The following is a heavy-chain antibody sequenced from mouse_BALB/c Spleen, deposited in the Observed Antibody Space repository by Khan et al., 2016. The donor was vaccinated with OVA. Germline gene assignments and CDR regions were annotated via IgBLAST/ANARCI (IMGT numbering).Heavy chain of an antibody. Sequence: EVQLQQSGPGLVKPSQSLSLTCTVTGYSITSDYAWNWIRQFPGNKLECMGYITYSGSTNYNPSLKSRISLTRDTSKNQFFLQLNSVTTEDTATYDCARDGSRYNYAMDYWGQGTSVTVSS. D-gene: IGHD2-3*01. J-gene: IGHJ4*01. CDR3: ARDGSRYNYAMDY. CDR1: GYSITSDYA. CDR2: ITYSGST. V-gene: IGHV3-2*02.